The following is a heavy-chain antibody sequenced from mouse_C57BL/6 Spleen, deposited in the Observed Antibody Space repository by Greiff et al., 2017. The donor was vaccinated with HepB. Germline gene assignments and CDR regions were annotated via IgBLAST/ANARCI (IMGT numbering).Heavy chain of an antibody. Sequence: QVQLKQPGTELVKPGASVKLSCKASGYTFTSYWMHWVKQRPGQGLEWIGNINPSNGGTNYNEKFKSKATLTVDKSSSTAYMQLSSLTSEDSAVYYCARSGGYDYEAWFAYWGQGTLVTVSA. CDR3: ARSGGYDYEAWFAY. J-gene: IGHJ3*01. CDR1: GYTFTSYW. D-gene: IGHD2-4*01. CDR2: INPSNGGT. V-gene: IGHV1-53*01.